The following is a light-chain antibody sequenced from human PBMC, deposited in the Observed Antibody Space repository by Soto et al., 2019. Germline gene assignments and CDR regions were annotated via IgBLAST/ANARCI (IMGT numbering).Light chain of an antibody. Sequence: QSALTQPPSASGSPGQSGTISCTGTSSDVGGYNYVSWYQQHPGKAPKLMIYEVSKRPSGVPDRFSGSKSGNTASLFVSGLQAEDEADYYCSSYAGSDQGVFGGGIKLTVL. CDR1: SSDVGGYNY. CDR3: SSYAGSDQGV. V-gene: IGLV2-8*01. CDR2: EVS. J-gene: IGLJ2*01.